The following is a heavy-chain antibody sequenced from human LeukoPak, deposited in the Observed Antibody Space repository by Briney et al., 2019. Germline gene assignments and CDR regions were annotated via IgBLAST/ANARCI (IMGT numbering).Heavy chain of an antibody. CDR1: GYTFTGYY. Sequence: ASVKVSCKASGYTFTGYYMHWVRQAPGQGLEWMGIINPSGGSTSYAQKFQGRVTMTRDTSTSTVYMELSSLRSEDTAVYYCAREALYGSGSYSISYYYYYGMDVWGQGTTVTVSS. D-gene: IGHD3-10*01. CDR3: AREALYGSGSYSISYYYYYGMDV. J-gene: IGHJ6*02. V-gene: IGHV1-46*01. CDR2: INPSGGST.